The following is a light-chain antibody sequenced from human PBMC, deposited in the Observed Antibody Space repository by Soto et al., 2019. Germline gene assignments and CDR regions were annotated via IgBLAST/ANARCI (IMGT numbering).Light chain of an antibody. Sequence: QAVVTQPPSASGTPGQRVTMSCSGSNSNIGSNSVSWYHQLPGTAPELLIYSDNQRPSGVPDRFSGSKSGTSASLAISGLQSEDEADYYCSTWDDSLNGQVFGGGTKLTVL. V-gene: IGLV1-44*01. CDR3: STWDDSLNGQV. CDR1: NSNIGSNS. CDR2: SDN. J-gene: IGLJ2*01.